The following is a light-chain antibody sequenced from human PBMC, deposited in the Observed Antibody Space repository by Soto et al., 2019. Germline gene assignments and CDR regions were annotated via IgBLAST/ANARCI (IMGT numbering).Light chain of an antibody. CDR3: NSHTSSNTRV. Sequence: QSALTQPASVSGSPGQSITISCTGTSSDVGGYNHVSWYQHHPGKAPKLMIYEVSNRPSGVSNRFSGSKSGNTASLTISGLQVDDEADYYCNSHTSSNTRVFGTGTKVTVL. CDR1: SSDVGGYNH. CDR2: EVS. J-gene: IGLJ1*01. V-gene: IGLV2-14*01.